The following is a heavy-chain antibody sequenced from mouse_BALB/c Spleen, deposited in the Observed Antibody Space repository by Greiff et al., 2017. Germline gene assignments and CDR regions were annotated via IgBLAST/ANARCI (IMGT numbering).Heavy chain of an antibody. Sequence: QVHVKQSGPDLVAPSQSLSITCTVSGFSLTSYGVHWVRQPPGKGLEWLVVIWSDGNTTYNSALKSRLSISKDNSKSQVFLKMNSLQTDDTAMYYCARQGAEGYAMDYWGQGTSVTVSS. CDR3: ARQGAEGYAMDY. CDR1: GFSLTSYG. CDR2: IWSDGNT. J-gene: IGHJ4*01. V-gene: IGHV2-6-2*01.